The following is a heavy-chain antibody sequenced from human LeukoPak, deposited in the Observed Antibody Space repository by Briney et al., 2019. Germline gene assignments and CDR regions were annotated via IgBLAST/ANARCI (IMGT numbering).Heavy chain of an antibody. CDR2: IKQDGSEK. V-gene: IGHV3-7*01. CDR3: ARARYDSSGYFGY. D-gene: IGHD3-22*01. Sequence: PGGSLRLSCAASGLTLSSYWMSWVRQAPGKGLEWVANIKQDGSEKYYVDSVKGRFTISRDNAKNSLYLQMNSLRAEDTAVYYCARARYDSSGYFGYWGQGTLVTVSS. J-gene: IGHJ4*02. CDR1: GLTLSSYW.